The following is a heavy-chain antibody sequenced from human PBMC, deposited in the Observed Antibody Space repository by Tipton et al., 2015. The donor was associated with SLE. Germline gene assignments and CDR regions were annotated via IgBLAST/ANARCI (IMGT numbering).Heavy chain of an antibody. Sequence: TLSLTCTVSGVSIDSYFWGWVRKPVGRGLEWIGRIYTSGSTNFNPSLKSRVTMSIDTSKKQFSLRLNSVTAADTAVYYCARADAGYYNGLDVWGQGATVTVSS. V-gene: IGHV4-4*07. CDR3: ARADAGYYNGLDV. CDR1: GVSIDSYF. J-gene: IGHJ6*02. CDR2: IYTSGST.